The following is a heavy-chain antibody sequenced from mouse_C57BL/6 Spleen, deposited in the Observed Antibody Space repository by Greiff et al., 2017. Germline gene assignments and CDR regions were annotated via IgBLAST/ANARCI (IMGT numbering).Heavy chain of an antibody. CDR1: GFTFSSYA. Sequence: EVQLVESGEGLVKPGGSLKLSCAASGFTFSSYAMSWVRQTPEKRLEWVAYISSGGDYIYYADTVKGRFTISRDNARNTLYLQMSSLKSEETAMYYCTREGYGYDGDYAMDYWGQGTSVTVSS. CDR3: TREGYGYDGDYAMDY. V-gene: IGHV5-9-1*02. CDR2: ISSGGDYI. D-gene: IGHD2-2*01. J-gene: IGHJ4*01.